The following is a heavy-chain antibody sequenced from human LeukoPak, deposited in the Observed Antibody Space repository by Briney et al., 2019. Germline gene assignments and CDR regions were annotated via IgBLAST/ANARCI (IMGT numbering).Heavy chain of an antibody. CDR1: GFTFSDYY. D-gene: IGHD1-26*01. CDR3: ARGAGNSGSYRNFDY. Sequence: GGSLRLSCAASGFTFSDYYMSWMRQAPGKGREWVSYISSSGSTIYYADSVKGRFTISRDNAKNSLYLQMNSLRAEDTAVYYCARGAGNSGSYRNFDYWGQGTLVTVSS. CDR2: ISSSGSTI. V-gene: IGHV3-11*04. J-gene: IGHJ4*02.